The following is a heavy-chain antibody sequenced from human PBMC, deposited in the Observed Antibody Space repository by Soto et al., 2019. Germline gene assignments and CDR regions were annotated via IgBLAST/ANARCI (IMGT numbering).Heavy chain of an antibody. D-gene: IGHD6-13*01. CDR1: GYAFTDYA. CDR2: MNAYNGNT. J-gene: IGHJ6*02. V-gene: IGHV1-3*01. CDR3: ARDRIAAAGTVQNGMDV. Sequence: ASVKVSCKASGYAFTDYALHWVRQAPGQRLEWMGWMNAYNGNTIYSQKLQGRVTITTDTSTSTAYMELRSLRSDDTAVYYCARDRIAAAGTVQNGMDVWGQGTTVTVSS.